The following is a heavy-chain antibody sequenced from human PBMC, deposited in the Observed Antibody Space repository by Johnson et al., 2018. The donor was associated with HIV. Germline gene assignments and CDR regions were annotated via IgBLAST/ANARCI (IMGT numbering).Heavy chain of an antibody. V-gene: IGHV3-30-3*01. CDR3: ATSGLTLGSSSSHAFDI. J-gene: IGHJ3*02. CDR1: GFTFSSYA. Sequence: QVQLVESGGGLVRPGGSLRLSCAASGFTFSSYALHWVRQAPGKGLQWVAVISYDGSNKYYADSVKGRFTISRDNSKNTLYLQMYSLRAEDTAMYYCATSGLTLGSSSSHAFDIWGQGTMVTVSS. D-gene: IGHD6-6*01. CDR2: ISYDGSNK.